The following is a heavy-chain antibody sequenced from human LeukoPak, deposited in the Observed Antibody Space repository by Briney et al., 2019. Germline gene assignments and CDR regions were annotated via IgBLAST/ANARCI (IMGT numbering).Heavy chain of an antibody. CDR3: ARGYSYVSTFDY. Sequence: ASVKVSCKASGGTFSSYAISWVRQAPGQGLGWMGGIIPIFGTANYAQKLQGRVTITADKSTSTAYMELSRLRSDDTAVYYCARGYSYVSTFDYWGQGTLVTVSS. V-gene: IGHV1-69*06. CDR2: IIPIFGTA. J-gene: IGHJ4*02. D-gene: IGHD5-18*01. CDR1: GGTFSSYA.